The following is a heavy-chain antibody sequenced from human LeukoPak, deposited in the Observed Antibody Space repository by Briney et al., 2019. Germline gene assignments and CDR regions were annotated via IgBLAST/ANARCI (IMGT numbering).Heavy chain of an antibody. J-gene: IGHJ4*02. CDR2: IYSGGST. CDR1: GFTVSSNY. CDR3: ASALAPLFDY. V-gene: IGHV3-66*01. Sequence: GGSLRLSCAASGFTVSSNYVGWVRQAPGKGLEWVSVIYSGGSTYYADSVKGRFTISRDNSKNTLYLQMNSLRAEDTAVYYCASALAPLFDYWGQGTLVTVSS. D-gene: IGHD6-13*01.